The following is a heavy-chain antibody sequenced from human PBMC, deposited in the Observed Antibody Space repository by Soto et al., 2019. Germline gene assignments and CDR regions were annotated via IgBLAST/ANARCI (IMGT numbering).Heavy chain of an antibody. V-gene: IGHV5-10-1*01. CDR2: IDPSDSYT. D-gene: IGHD6-6*01. Sequence: GESLKISCKGSGYSFTSHWISWVRQMPGKGLEWMGRIDPSDSYTNYSPSFQGHVTISADKSISTAYLQWSSLKASDTAMYYCARHNYSSSYYFDYWGQGTLVTVSS. J-gene: IGHJ4*02. CDR3: ARHNYSSSYYFDY. CDR1: GYSFTSHW.